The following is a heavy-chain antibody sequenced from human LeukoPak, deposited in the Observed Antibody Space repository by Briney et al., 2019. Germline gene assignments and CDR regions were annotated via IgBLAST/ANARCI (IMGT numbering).Heavy chain of an antibody. CDR2: IYYSGNT. CDR3: ARSSGWYYFDN. V-gene: IGHV4-59*01. D-gene: IGHD6-19*01. Sequence: PSEALSLTCTVSGGSISSYYWSWIRQPPGKGLEWIGYIYYSGNTNYNPSLKSRVTISLDTSKNQFSLKLSSVIAADTAVYYCARSSGWYYFDNWGQGTLVTVSS. CDR1: GGSISSYY. J-gene: IGHJ4*02.